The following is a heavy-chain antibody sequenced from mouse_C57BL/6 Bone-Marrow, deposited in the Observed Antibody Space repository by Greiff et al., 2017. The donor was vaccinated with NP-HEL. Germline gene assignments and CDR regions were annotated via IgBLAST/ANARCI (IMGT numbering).Heavy chain of an antibody. Sequence: QVQLQQSGPELVKPGASVKISCKASGYAFSSSWMNWVKQRPGKGLEWIGRIYPGDGDTNYNGKFKGKATLTADKSSSTAYMQLSSLTSEDSAVYFCGKWITTVGPYAMDYWGQGTSVTVSS. V-gene: IGHV1-82*01. CDR3: GKWITTVGPYAMDY. CDR1: GYAFSSSW. CDR2: IYPGDGDT. D-gene: IGHD1-1*01. J-gene: IGHJ4*01.